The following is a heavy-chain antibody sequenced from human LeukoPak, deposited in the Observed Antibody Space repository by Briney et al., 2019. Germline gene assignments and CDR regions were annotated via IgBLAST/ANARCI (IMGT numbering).Heavy chain of an antibody. Sequence: SGTLSLTCAVSGDSISSNYWWSWVRQPPGKGLEWIGEIYHSGSTNYSPSLRSRVIISVDTSKNQFSLKLSSVTAADTAVYYCARDAGDSPPYYYYYMDVWGKGTTVTVSS. CDR2: IYHSGST. CDR3: ARDAGDSPPYYYYYMDV. CDR1: GDSISSNYW. V-gene: IGHV4-4*02. J-gene: IGHJ6*03. D-gene: IGHD3-16*01.